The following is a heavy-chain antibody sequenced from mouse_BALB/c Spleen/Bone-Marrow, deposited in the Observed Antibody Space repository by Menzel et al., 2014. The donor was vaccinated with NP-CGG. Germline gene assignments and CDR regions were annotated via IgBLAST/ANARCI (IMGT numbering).Heavy chain of an antibody. V-gene: IGHV5-9-4*01. D-gene: IGHD3-1*01. CDR3: VRDNSGYFDY. J-gene: IGHJ2*01. Sequence: EVQGVESGGGLVKPGGSLKLSCAASRSTFSWYAMSWVRQSPEKRLEWVAEISSAGSHTYYPDTVTGRFTISRDNAKNTLYLEMSSLRSEDTAMYYCVRDNSGYFDYWGQGTTLTVSS. CDR2: ISSAGSHT. CDR1: RSTFSWYA.